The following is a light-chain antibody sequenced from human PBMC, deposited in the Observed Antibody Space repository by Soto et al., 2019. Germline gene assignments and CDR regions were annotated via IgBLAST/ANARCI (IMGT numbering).Light chain of an antibody. V-gene: IGKV1-5*03. CDR2: MAS. CDR1: QSISPY. Sequence: DIQMTQSPSTLSASAGDRVTITCRASQSISPYLAWYQQKPGKAPKLLIYMASSLQSGVPSRFSSSGSGTEFTFTISSLQPDDFATYYCQQSNSYPWTFGQGTQVDIK. CDR3: QQSNSYPWT. J-gene: IGKJ1*01.